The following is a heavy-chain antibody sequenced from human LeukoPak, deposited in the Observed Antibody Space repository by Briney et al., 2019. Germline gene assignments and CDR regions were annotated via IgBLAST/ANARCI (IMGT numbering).Heavy chain of an antibody. CDR3: AKGKYSSGGVPDY. D-gene: IGHD6-19*01. Sequence: PGKSLRLSCAASGFTFSDYGMIWVRQAPGKGLEWVSYITRSSALHYADSVKGRFTISRDNAKNSLFLQMSSPRDEDTAVYYCAKGKYSSGGVPDYWGQGTLVTVSS. CDR2: ITRSSAL. J-gene: IGHJ4*02. V-gene: IGHV3-48*02. CDR1: GFTFSDYG.